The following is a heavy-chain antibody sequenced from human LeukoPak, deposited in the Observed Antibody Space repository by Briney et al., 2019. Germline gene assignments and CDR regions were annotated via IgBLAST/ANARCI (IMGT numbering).Heavy chain of an antibody. Sequence: GESLKISCKGSGYSFTSYWIGWVRQMPGKGLECMGIIYPGDSDARYSPSFQGQVTISADKSISTAYLQWSSLKASDTAMYYCASTYCSSTSCYRHDAFDIWGQGTMVTVSS. D-gene: IGHD2-2*01. CDR2: IYPGDSDA. J-gene: IGHJ3*02. V-gene: IGHV5-51*01. CDR1: GYSFTSYW. CDR3: ASTYCSSTSCYRHDAFDI.